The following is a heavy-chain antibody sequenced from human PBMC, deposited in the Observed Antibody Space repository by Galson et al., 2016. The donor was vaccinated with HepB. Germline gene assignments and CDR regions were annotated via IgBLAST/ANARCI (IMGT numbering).Heavy chain of an antibody. CDR1: GYSFTHYW. J-gene: IGHJ4*02. D-gene: IGHD6-19*01. V-gene: IGHV5-51*01. CDR3: ARQGDSGWSPLDS. CDR2: IYPGDSDT. Sequence: QSGAEVKKPGESLKISCKTFGYSFTHYWIGWVRQMPGKGLEWMGIIYPGDSDTRYSPSFQGQVTISADRSISTAYLQWSSLKASDTAMYYCARQGDSGWSPLDSWGQGTLVTVSS.